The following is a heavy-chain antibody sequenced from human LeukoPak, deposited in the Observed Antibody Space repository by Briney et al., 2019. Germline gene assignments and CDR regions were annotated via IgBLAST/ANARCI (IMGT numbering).Heavy chain of an antibody. V-gene: IGHV1-2*02. CDR2: IYPKSGCT. CDR3: ARVSTSGYRDWLDP. D-gene: IGHD3-9*01. CDR1: GYTFADYY. Sequence: ASVKVSCKTSGYTFADYYIHWVRQAPGQGLEWMGWIYPKSGCTNSAQKFQGRVTMTRDTSISTAYMELSRLRFDDTAVYYCARVSTSGYRDWLDPWGQGTLVTVPS. J-gene: IGHJ5*02.